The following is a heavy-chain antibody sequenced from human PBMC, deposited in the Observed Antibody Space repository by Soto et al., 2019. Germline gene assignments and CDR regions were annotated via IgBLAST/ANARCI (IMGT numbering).Heavy chain of an antibody. V-gene: IGHV1-2*02. CDR2: INPTSGGT. CDR3: ARDTDYGDYWGYFFDS. CDR1: GYTFAAYY. Sequence: QVQLVQSGAEVKKPGASVKVSCKTSGYTFAAYYIHWIRQAPGQGLEWMGWINPTSGGTVYAQNFQDRVTMTRDTSISTAYMELRRLNSDDPAVYYCARDTDYGDYWGYFFDSWGQGNPVTGSS. D-gene: IGHD4-17*01. J-gene: IGHJ4*02.